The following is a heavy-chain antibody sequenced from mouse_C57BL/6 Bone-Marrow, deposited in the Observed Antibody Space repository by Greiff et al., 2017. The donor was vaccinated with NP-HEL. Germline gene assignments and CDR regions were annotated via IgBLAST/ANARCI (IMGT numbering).Heavy chain of an antibody. Sequence: VQLQQPGAELVKPGASVKLSCKASGYTFTSYWMHWVKQRPGQGLEWIGMIHPNSGSTNYNEKFKSKATLTVDKSSSTAYMQLSSLTSEDSAVYYCARGGYGYDRFAYWGQGTLVTVSA. D-gene: IGHD2-2*01. CDR2: IHPNSGST. CDR3: ARGGYGYDRFAY. CDR1: GYTFTSYW. J-gene: IGHJ3*01. V-gene: IGHV1-64*01.